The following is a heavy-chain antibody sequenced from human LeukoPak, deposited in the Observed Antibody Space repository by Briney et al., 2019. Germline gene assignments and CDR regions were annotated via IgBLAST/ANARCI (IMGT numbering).Heavy chain of an antibody. Sequence: GESLKIPCKGSGYSFTSYWIGWVRQMPGKGLEWMGIIYPGDSDTRYSPSFQGQVTISADKSISTAYLQWSSLKASDTAMYYCARLLGYCSSTSCQPDAFDIWGQGTMVTVSS. D-gene: IGHD2-2*01. CDR1: GYSFTSYW. CDR3: ARLLGYCSSTSCQPDAFDI. J-gene: IGHJ3*02. CDR2: IYPGDSDT. V-gene: IGHV5-51*01.